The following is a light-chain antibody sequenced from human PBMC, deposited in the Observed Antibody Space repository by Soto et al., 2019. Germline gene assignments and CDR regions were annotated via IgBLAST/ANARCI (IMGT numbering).Light chain of an antibody. Sequence: SVLTQPPSASGTPGQRVTISCSGSSSNIGGNAVNWYQQLPGTTPKLLIYSNNQRPSGVPDRFSGSKSGTSASLAISGLQSEDEADYYCAAWDDSLSGYVFGTGTKLTVL. J-gene: IGLJ1*01. V-gene: IGLV1-44*01. CDR3: AAWDDSLSGYV. CDR2: SNN. CDR1: SSNIGGNA.